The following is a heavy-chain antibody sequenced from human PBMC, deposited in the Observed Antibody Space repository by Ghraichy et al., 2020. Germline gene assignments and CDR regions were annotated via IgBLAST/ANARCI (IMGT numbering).Heavy chain of an antibody. J-gene: IGHJ6*04. Sequence: GGSLRLSCVGSGFTFSGYSMNWVRQSPGKGLEWVSYISSSGRSIFYADSVKGRFTISRDNAKNSLSLQMNSLRDEDTAVYYCARGSTVVRFYYYGGLDVGGKGTTVTVSS. V-gene: IGHV3-48*02. CDR2: ISSSGRSI. CDR3: ARGSTVVRFYYYGGLDV. D-gene: IGHD4-23*01. CDR1: GFTFSGYS.